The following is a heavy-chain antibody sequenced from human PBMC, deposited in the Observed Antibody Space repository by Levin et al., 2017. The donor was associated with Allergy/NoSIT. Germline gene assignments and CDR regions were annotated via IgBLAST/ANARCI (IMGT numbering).Heavy chain of an antibody. V-gene: IGHV4-34*01. D-gene: IGHD6-13*01. CDR2: INHSGST. CDR3: ARAEYSSSWYYFDY. CDR1: GGSFSGYY. J-gene: IGHJ4*02. Sequence: SETLSLTCAVYGGSFSGYYWSWIRQPPGKGLEWIGEINHSGSTNYNPSLKSRVTISVDTSKNQFSLKLSSVTAADTAVYYCARAEYSSSWYYFDYWGQGTLVTVSS.